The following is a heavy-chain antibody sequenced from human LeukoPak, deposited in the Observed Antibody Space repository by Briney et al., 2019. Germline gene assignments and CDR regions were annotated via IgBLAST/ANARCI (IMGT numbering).Heavy chain of an antibody. V-gene: IGHV3-23*01. D-gene: IGHD3-10*01. CDR1: GFTFSSYA. Sequence: GGSLRLSCAASGFTFSSYAMSWVRQAPGKGLEWVSAISGSGGSTYYADSVKGRFIISRDNSKNTLYLQMNSLRAEDTAVYYCAKFPGDLLDYFDYWGQGTLVTVSS. CDR3: AKFPGDLLDYFDY. J-gene: IGHJ4*02. CDR2: ISGSGGST.